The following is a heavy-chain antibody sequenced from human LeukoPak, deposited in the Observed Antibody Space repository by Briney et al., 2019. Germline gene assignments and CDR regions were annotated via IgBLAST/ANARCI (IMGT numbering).Heavy chain of an antibody. V-gene: IGHV4-39*07. CDR3: ARGSDYGGPKVDY. CDR1: GGSISSSSYY. Sequence: SETLSLTCTVSGGSISSSSYYWGWIRQPPGKGLEWIGSIYYSGSTYYNPSLKSRVTISVDTSKNQFSLKLSSVTAADTAVYYCARGSDYGGPKVDYWGQGTLVTVSS. D-gene: IGHD4-23*01. CDR2: IYYSGST. J-gene: IGHJ4*02.